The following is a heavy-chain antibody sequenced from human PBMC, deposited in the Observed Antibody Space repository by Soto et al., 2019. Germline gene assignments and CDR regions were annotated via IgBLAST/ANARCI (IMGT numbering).Heavy chain of an antibody. J-gene: IGHJ6*03. CDR1: GFTFSSYS. D-gene: IGHD2-2*01. CDR2: ISSSSSTI. Sequence: GGSLRLSCAASGFTFSSYSMNWVRQAPGKGLEWVSYISSSSSTIYYADSVKGRFTISRDNAKNSLYLQMNSLRAEDTAVYYCAREFTQPYYYYYYMDVWGKGTTVTVSS. V-gene: IGHV3-48*01. CDR3: AREFTQPYYYYYYMDV.